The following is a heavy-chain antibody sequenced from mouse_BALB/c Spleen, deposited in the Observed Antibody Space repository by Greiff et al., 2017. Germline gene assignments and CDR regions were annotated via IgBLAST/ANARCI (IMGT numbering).Heavy chain of an antibody. CDR3: ARGSTFAD. CDR2: ISSGGYS. J-gene: IGHJ3*01. CDR1: GFTFSSYS. D-gene: IGHD5-1*01. Sequence: EVMLVESGGGLVKPGGSLKLSCAASGFTFSSYSMSWVRQTSEKRLEWVASISSGGYSYYPDSVKGRFTIYRDNARNILYLQMSSLGSEDTTMYYCARGSTFADWGQGTQVTVSA. V-gene: IGHV5-6-5*01.